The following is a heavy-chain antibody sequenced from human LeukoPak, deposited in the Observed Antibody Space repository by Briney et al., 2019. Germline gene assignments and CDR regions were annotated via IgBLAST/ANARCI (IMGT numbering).Heavy chain of an antibody. CDR3: AKDRHYNWNHFDY. Sequence: PGGSLRLSCAGSGFIFNNYAMHWVRQPPGKGLEWVSGISWNSGSIDYADSVKGRFTISRDNAKNSLYLQMNSLRAEDTALYYCAKDRHYNWNHFDYWGQGTLVTVSS. CDR2: ISWNSGSI. J-gene: IGHJ4*02. V-gene: IGHV3-9*01. D-gene: IGHD1-20*01. CDR1: GFIFNNYA.